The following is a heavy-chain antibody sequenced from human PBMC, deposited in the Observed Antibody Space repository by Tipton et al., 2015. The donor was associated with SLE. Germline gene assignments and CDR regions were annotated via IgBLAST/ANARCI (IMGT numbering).Heavy chain of an antibody. CDR3: ARGGDYRAFDI. V-gene: IGHV4-34*01. D-gene: IGHD4-11*01. CDR1: GGSFSGYY. CDR2: IYYSGST. Sequence: TLSLTCAVYGGSFSGYYWSWIRQPPGKGLEWIGSIYYSGSTYYNPSLKSRVTISVDTSKNQFSLKLSSVTAADTAVYYCARGGDYRAFDIWGQGTMVTVSS. J-gene: IGHJ3*02.